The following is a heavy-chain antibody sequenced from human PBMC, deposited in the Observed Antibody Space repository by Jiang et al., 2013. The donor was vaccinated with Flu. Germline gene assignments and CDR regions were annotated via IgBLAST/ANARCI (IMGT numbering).Heavy chain of an antibody. D-gene: IGHD6-19*01. CDR1: GGSISSSSYY. CDR2: IYYSGST. Sequence: GPGLVKPSETLSLTCTVSGGSISSSSYYWGWIRQPPGKGLEWIGSIYYSGSTYYNPSLKSRVTISVDTSKNQFSLKLSSVTAADTAVYYCARRPIAVAGNDAFDIWGQGTMVTVSS. V-gene: IGHV4-39*01. J-gene: IGHJ3*02. CDR3: ARRPIAVAGNDAFDI.